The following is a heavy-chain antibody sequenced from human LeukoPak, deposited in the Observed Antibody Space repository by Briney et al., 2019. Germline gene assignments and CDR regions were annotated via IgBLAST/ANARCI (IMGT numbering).Heavy chain of an antibody. D-gene: IGHD3-22*01. Sequence: PSETLSLTCTVSGDSISSYYWSWIREPPGKGLEWIGYIYYGGSTDYNPSLKSRVTISKDTSKTQFSLRLSSVTAADTAVYYCARARLDSSGRFDYWGQGTLVTVSS. CDR2: IYYGGST. J-gene: IGHJ4*02. CDR3: ARARLDSSGRFDY. CDR1: GDSISSYY. V-gene: IGHV4-59*01.